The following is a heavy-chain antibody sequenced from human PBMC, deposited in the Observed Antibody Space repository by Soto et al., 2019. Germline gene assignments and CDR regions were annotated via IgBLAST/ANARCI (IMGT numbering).Heavy chain of an antibody. D-gene: IGHD4-17*01. CDR3: GRVKSREGGYGGNSFAFDI. Sequence: PGESLKISCKGSGYSFTSYWIGWVRQMPGKGLEWMGIIYPGDSDTRYSPSFQGQVTISADKSISTAYLQWSSLKASDTAMYYCGRVKSREGGYGGNSFAFDIWGQGTMVTVSS. J-gene: IGHJ3*02. CDR1: GYSFTSYW. V-gene: IGHV5-51*01. CDR2: IYPGDSDT.